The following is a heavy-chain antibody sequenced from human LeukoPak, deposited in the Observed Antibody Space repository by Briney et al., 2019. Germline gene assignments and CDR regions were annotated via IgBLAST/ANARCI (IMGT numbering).Heavy chain of an antibody. J-gene: IGHJ4*02. CDR2: IYHSGST. CDR3: ARYRIAAAGIYYFDY. V-gene: IGHV4-39*01. Sequence: SETLSLTCTVSGGSISSSSYYWGWIRQPPGKGLEWIGSIYHSGSTYYNPSLKSRVTISVDTSKNQFSLKLSSVTAADTAVYYCARYRIAAAGIYYFDYWGQGTLVTVSS. CDR1: GGSISSSSYY. D-gene: IGHD6-13*01.